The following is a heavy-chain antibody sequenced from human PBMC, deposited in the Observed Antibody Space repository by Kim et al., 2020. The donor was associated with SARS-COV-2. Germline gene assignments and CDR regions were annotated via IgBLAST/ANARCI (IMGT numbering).Heavy chain of an antibody. D-gene: IGHD3-10*01. CDR2: IYSGGST. CDR3: ASGTWGYYGSGSLDY. Sequence: GGSLRLSCAASGFTVSSNYMSWVRQAPGKGLEWVSVIYSGGSTYYADSVKGRFTISRDNSKNTLYLQMNSLRAEDTAVYYCASGTWGYYGSGSLDYWGQGTLVTVSS. CDR1: GFTVSSNY. V-gene: IGHV3-66*01. J-gene: IGHJ4*02.